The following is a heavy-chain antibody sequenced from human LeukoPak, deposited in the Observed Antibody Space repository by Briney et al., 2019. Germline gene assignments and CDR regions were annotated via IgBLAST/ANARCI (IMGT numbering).Heavy chain of an antibody. D-gene: IGHD5-18*01. CDR1: GGSISSGDYY. CDR2: IYYSGST. CDR3: ARGVGSYGFDY. Sequence: SSQTLSLTCTVSGGSISSGDYYWSWIRQPPGKGLEWIGYIYYSGSTYYNPSLKSRVTISVDTSKNQFSLKLSSVTAADTAVYYCARGVGSYGFDYWGQGTLVTVSS. V-gene: IGHV4-30-4*08. J-gene: IGHJ4*02.